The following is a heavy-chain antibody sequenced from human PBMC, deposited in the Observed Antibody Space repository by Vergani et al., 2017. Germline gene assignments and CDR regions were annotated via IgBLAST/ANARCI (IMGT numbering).Heavy chain of an antibody. CDR1: GFTVSSNY. V-gene: IGHV3-53*04. Sequence: EVQLVESGGGLVQPGGSLRLSCAASGFTVSSNYMSWVRQAPGKGLEWVSVIYSGGSTYYADSVKGRFTISRHNSQNTLYLQMNSLRAEDTAVYYCARDRVDIVATTTYYYYCYGMDGWDQGTTVTVSS. CDR3: ARDRVDIVATTTYYYYCYGMDG. J-gene: IGHJ6*02. CDR2: IYSGGST. D-gene: IGHD5-12*01.